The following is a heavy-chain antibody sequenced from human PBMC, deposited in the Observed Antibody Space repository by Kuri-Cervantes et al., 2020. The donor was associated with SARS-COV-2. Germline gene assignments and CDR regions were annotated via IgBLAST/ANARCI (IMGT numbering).Heavy chain of an antibody. CDR3: ARVSIAARYFDY. CDR1: GFTFESFW. D-gene: IGHD6-6*01. J-gene: IGHJ4*02. Sequence: GGSLRLSCTASGFTFESFWMHWVRQAPGKGLEWVSGISWNSGSIGYADSVKGRFTISRDNAKNSLYLQMNSLRAEDTAVYYCARVSIAARYFDYWGQGTLVTVSS. V-gene: IGHV3-9*01. CDR2: ISWNSGSI.